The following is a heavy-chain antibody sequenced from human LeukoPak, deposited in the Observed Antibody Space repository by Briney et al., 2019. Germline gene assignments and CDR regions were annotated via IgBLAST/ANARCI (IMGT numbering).Heavy chain of an antibody. Sequence: GGSLRLSCAASGLTFDDYTMHWVRQAPGKGLEWVSLISWDGGSTYYADSVKGRFTISRDNSKNSLYLQMNSLRTEDTALYYCAKDLIAAAGTSGYYYGMDVWGQGTTVTVSS. CDR2: ISWDGGST. D-gene: IGHD6-13*01. V-gene: IGHV3-43*01. CDR1: GLTFDDYT. J-gene: IGHJ6*02. CDR3: AKDLIAAAGTSGYYYGMDV.